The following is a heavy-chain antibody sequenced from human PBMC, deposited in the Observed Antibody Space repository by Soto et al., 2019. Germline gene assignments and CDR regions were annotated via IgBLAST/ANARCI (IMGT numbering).Heavy chain of an antibody. CDR1: GYTFTSCY. J-gene: IGHJ4*02. V-gene: IGHV1-46*01. CDR3: ARDSSGDRADY. Sequence: GASVKVSCKASGYTFTSCYMHWVRQAPGQGLEWMGIINPSGGSTNYAQKFQGRVTMTRDTSTSTVYMELSSLRSEDTAVYYCARDSSGDRADYWGQGTQVTVSS. CDR2: INPSGGST. D-gene: IGHD6-19*01.